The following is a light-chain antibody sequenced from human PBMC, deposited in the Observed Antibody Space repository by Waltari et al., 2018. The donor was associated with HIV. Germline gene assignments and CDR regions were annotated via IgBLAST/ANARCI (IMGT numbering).Light chain of an antibody. CDR2: KDT. CDR3: QSADTTGSLYV. V-gene: IGLV3-25*03. CDR1: ALPKQY. J-gene: IGLJ1*01. Sequence: SYDLTQPPSVSVSPGQPARITCSGNALPKQYAYCYQQKPGQAPVLLIYKDTERPSGIPERFSGSSSGTTVTLTISGVQAEDEADYYCQSADTTGSLYVFGTGTKVTV.